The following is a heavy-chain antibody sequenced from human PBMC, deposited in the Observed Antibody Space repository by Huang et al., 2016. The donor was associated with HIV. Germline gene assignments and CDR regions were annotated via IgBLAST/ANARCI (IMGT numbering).Heavy chain of an antibody. CDR1: GFSFSHYG. CDR2: IRFDGGNK. D-gene: IGHD2-21*02. Sequence: QEQLVESGGGVVQPGGSLRLSCATYGFSFSHYGMHWVRQGPGKGLEWVAFIRFDGGNKHDADSAKGRFTISRDNSKKMLFLEMNSLRGDDTAFYYCATDLGGYSFDYWGQGALVSVSS. CDR3: ATDLGGYSFDY. V-gene: IGHV3-30*02. J-gene: IGHJ4*02.